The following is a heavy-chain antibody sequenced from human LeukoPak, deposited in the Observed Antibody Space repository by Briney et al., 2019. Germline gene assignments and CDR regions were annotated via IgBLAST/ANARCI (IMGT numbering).Heavy chain of an antibody. V-gene: IGHV5-51*01. CDR1: GYSFSTYW. CDR3: AREEYYDFWSGYYTLRAFDI. CDR2: IYPGDSDT. J-gene: IGHJ3*02. D-gene: IGHD3-3*01. Sequence: GESLKISCEGSGYSFSTYWIGWVRQMPGKGLEWMGIIYPGDSDTRYSPSFQGQVTISADKSISTAYLQWSSLKASDTAMYYCAREEYYDFWSGYYTLRAFDIWGQGTMVTVSS.